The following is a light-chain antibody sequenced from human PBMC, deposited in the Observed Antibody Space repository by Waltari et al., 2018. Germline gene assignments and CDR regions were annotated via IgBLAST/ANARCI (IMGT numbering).Light chain of an antibody. CDR3: QSADASGTYKL. J-gene: IGLJ2*01. V-gene: IGLV3-25*03. CDR2: TDT. CDR1: ALPRQF. Sequence: SSELTQPPSVSVSPGQTARITCSGDALPRQFASWYQQKPGQAPVIVIYTDTGRPSEIPERFSGSSSGTTVTLTISGVQAEDEADYYFQSADASGTYKLFGGGTKLTVL.